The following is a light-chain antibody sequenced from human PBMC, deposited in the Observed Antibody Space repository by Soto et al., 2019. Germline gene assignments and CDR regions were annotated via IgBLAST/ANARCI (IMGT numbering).Light chain of an antibody. CDR2: EVS. CDR3: SSYTTGTTLRV. Sequence: QSVLTQPASVSGSPGQSINISCTGTSSDVGGYNYVSWYQQHPGKAPTVMIYEVSNRPSGVSSRFSGFKSGNTASLTISGLQAEDEADCYCSSYTTGTTLRVFGTGTKVTVL. CDR1: SSDVGGYNY. J-gene: IGLJ1*01. V-gene: IGLV2-14*03.